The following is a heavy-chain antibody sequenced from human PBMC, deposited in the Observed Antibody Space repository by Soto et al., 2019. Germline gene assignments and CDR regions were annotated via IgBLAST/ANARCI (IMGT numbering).Heavy chain of an antibody. D-gene: IGHD2-15*01. CDR1: GFTFTNHW. CDR2: IKQDGSDK. V-gene: IGHV3-7*01. J-gene: IGHJ6*03. Sequence: GGSLRLSCAASGFTFTNHWMSWVRQVPGKGLEWVASIKQDGSDKYYVDSVKGRFTISRDNAKKSLFLQLNSLRAEATAVFYCARYCSGDGCKPHYYYFYIDVWGKGTTVTVSS. CDR3: ARYCSGDGCKPHYYYFYIDV.